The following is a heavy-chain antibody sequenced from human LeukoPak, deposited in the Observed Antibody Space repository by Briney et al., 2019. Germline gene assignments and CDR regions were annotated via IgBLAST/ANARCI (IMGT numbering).Heavy chain of an antibody. J-gene: IGHJ4*02. V-gene: IGHV4-34*01. Sequence: SETLSLTCAVYGGSFSGNYWAWIRQPPGKGLEWIGELNDSGSTNYNPSLKSRVTISLDTSKNQFSLRLSSVTAADTAVYYCATPIGDSSSSEEWGQGTLVTVSS. CDR1: GGSFSGNY. CDR3: ATPIGDSSSSEE. CDR2: LNDSGST. D-gene: IGHD6-13*01.